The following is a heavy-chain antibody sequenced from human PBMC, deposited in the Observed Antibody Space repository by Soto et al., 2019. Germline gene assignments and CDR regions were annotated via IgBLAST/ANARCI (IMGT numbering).Heavy chain of an antibody. J-gene: IGHJ5*02. CDR1: GFSLTTSGVG. D-gene: IGHD4-17*01. Sequence: QITLKESGPTLVKPTQTLTLTCTFSGFSLTTSGVGVGWIRQPPGKALEWLALIYWDDDKRYSPSLKSRLTISKDTSKNQVVLTMTNMDPVDTATYYCARSYGDYIFKNWFDPWGQGTLVTVSS. CDR3: ARSYGDYIFKNWFDP. CDR2: IYWDDDK. V-gene: IGHV2-5*02.